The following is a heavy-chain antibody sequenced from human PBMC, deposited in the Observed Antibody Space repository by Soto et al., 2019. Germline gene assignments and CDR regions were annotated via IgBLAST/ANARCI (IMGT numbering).Heavy chain of an antibody. V-gene: IGHV4-31*03. CDR1: GGSISSGGYY. Sequence: QVQLQESGPGLVKPSQTLALTCTVSGGSISSGGYYWSWIRQHPGKGLEWIGYIYYSGSTYYNPSLKSRVTLSVDTSKNQFSRKLRSVTAADTAVYYCARGGGGSYDSNYGMDVWGRGTTVTVSS. D-gene: IGHD1-26*01. CDR3: ARGGGGSYDSNYGMDV. CDR2: IYYSGST. J-gene: IGHJ6*02.